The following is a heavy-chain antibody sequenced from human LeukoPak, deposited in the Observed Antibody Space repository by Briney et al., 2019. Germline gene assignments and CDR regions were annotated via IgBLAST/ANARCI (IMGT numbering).Heavy chain of an antibody. D-gene: IGHD6-19*01. CDR2: INHSGST. J-gene: IGHJ6*03. CDR3: ARVPSTLRRHEKQWLVINYYYYYMDV. Sequence: GSLRLSCAASGFTFNGYAMSWVRQAPGKGLEWIGEINHSGSTNYNPSLKSRVTISVDTSKNQFSLRLSSVTAADTAVYYCARVPSTLRRHEKQWLVINYYYYYMDVWGKGTTVTVSS. CDR1: GFTFNGYA. V-gene: IGHV4-34*01.